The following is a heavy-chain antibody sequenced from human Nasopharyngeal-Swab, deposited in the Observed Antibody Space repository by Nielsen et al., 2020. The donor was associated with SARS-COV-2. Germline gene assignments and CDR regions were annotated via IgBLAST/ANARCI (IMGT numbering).Heavy chain of an antibody. CDR2: ISSSSSTI. D-gene: IGHD3-3*01. V-gene: IGHV3-48*04. Sequence: GESLKISCAASGFTFSSYSMNWVRQAPGKGLEWVSYISSSSSTIYYADSVKGRFTISRDNAKNSLYLQMNSLRAEDTAVYYCARDGSRFLEWLLAYYFDYWGQGALVTVSS. J-gene: IGHJ4*02. CDR3: ARDGSRFLEWLLAYYFDY. CDR1: GFTFSSYS.